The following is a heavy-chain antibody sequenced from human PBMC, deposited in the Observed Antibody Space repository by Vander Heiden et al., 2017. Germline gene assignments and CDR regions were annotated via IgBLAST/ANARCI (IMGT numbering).Heavy chain of an antibody. J-gene: IGHJ4*02. V-gene: IGHV3-30*04. D-gene: IGHD5-18*01. CDR1: GFTFSSYA. Sequence: QVQLVESGGGVVQTGRSLRLSCAASGFTFSSYAMHWVRQAPGKGLEWVAVISYDGSNKYYADSVKGRFTISRDNSKNTLYLQMNSLRAEDTAVYYCARDSVDTAMVYYFDYWAREPWSPSPQ. CDR2: ISYDGSNK. CDR3: ARDSVDTAMVYYFDY.